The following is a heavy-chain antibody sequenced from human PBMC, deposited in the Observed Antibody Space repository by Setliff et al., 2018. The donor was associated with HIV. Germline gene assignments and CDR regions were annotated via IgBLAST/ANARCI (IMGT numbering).Heavy chain of an antibody. V-gene: IGHV5-51*01. CDR1: GYTFTSYW. D-gene: IGHD1-26*01. CDR2: IYPGDYDT. J-gene: IGHJ5*02. CDR3: ARGLGVGATGWFDP. Sequence: PGESLKISCKGSGYTFTSYWIGWVRQMPGKGLEWMGIIYPGDYDTRYSPSFQAQVTISADKSISTAYLQWSGLKDSDTAMYYCARGLGVGATGWFDPWGQGTLVTVSS.